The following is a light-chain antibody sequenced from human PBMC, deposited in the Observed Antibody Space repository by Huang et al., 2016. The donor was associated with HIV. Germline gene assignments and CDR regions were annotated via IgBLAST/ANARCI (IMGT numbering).Light chain of an antibody. CDR2: DAS. Sequence: EIVFTQSPGTLSLSPGERATLSCRASESIKNYLAWYQQKPGQAPRLLIYDASNRATGIPARFSGSGSGTDFTLTITSLEPEDFAVYYCQQRSDWPLTFGQGTRLEIK. J-gene: IGKJ5*01. V-gene: IGKV3-11*01. CDR1: ESIKNY. CDR3: QQRSDWPLT.